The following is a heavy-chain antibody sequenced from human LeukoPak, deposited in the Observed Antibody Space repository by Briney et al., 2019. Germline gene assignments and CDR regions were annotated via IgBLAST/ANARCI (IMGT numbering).Heavy chain of an antibody. CDR3: ARGNYGDSAAFDI. D-gene: IGHD4-17*01. CDR2: ISYDGSNK. V-gene: IGHV3-30-3*01. Sequence: GGSLRLSCAASGFTSSSYAMHWVRQAPGKGLEWVAVISYDGSNKYYADSVKGRFTISRDNSKNTLYLQMNSLRAEDTAVYYCARGNYGDSAAFDIWGQGTMVTVSS. CDR1: GFTSSSYA. J-gene: IGHJ3*02.